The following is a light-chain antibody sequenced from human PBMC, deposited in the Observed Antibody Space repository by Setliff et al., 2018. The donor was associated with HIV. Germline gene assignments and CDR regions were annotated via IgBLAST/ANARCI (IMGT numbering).Light chain of an antibody. CDR1: SSDVGGYNY. CDR2: DVT. V-gene: IGLV2-14*03. Sequence: QSALTQPASVSGSPGQSITISCTGTSSDVGGYNYVSWYQQHPGKAPKLMIYDVTNRPSGVSNRFSGSNSGNTASLTISGLQAEDEADYYCSPYTSSSTRVFGTGTKVTVL. J-gene: IGLJ1*01. CDR3: SPYTSSSTRV.